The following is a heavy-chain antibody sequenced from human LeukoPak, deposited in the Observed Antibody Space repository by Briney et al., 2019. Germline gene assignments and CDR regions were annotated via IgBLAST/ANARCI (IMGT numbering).Heavy chain of an antibody. CDR3: ARLWGGYVGY. V-gene: IGHV4-61*02. CDR2: IYTSGST. Sequence: SQTLSPTCTVSGGSISSGSYYWSWIRQPAGKGLEWIGRIYTSGSTNYNPSLKSRVTISVDTSKNQFSLKLSSVTAADTAVYYCARLWGGYVGYWGQGTLVTVSS. CDR1: GGSISSGSYY. D-gene: IGHD5-12*01. J-gene: IGHJ4*02.